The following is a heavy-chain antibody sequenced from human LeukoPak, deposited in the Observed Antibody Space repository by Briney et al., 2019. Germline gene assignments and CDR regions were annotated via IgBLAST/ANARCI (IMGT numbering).Heavy chain of an antibody. CDR2: ISAYNGYT. J-gene: IGHJ4*02. CDR3: ARDIHGFGGSGNDY. D-gene: IGHD3-10*01. CDR1: VYTFTSYG. Sequence: VASVKVSCKASVYTFTSYGISWVRQAPGQGLEWMGWISAYNGYTNYAQKLQGRVTMTTDTSTSTAYVELRSLRADDTAVYYCARDIHGFGGSGNDYWGQGTLVTDSS. V-gene: IGHV1-18*01.